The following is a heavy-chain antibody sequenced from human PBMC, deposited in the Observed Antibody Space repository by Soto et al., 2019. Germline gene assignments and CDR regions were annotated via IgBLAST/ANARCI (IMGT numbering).Heavy chain of an antibody. Sequence: GGSLRLSCAASGFTFSSYGMHWVRQAPGKGLEWVAVIWYDGSNKYYADSVKGRFTISRDNSKNTLYLQMNSLRAEDTAVYYCARDPVLLWFGELHHAFDIWGQGTMVTVSS. V-gene: IGHV3-33*01. CDR2: IWYDGSNK. D-gene: IGHD3-10*01. J-gene: IGHJ3*02. CDR1: GFTFSSYG. CDR3: ARDPVLLWFGELHHAFDI.